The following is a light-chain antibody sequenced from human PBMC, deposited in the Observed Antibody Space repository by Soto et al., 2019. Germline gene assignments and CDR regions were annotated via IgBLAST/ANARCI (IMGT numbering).Light chain of an antibody. CDR3: SSYTSSSTSRV. CDR1: SSDVGGYNY. CDR2: EVS. V-gene: IGLV2-14*01. J-gene: IGLJ2*01. Sequence: QSVLTQPASVSGSPGQSITISCTGTSSDVGGYNYVSWYQQHPGKAPKLMIYEVSNRPSGVSNRFSGSKSGNTAYLTISGLQAEDEADYYCSSYTSSSTSRVFGGGTKVTVL.